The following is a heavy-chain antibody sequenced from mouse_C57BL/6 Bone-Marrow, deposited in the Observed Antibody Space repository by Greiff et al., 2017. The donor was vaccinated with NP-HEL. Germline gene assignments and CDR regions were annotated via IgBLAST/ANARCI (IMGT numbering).Heavy chain of an antibody. CDR2: IDPENGDT. CDR1: GFNIKDDY. V-gene: IGHV14-4*01. Sequence: VQLQQSGAELVRPGASVNLSCTASGFNIKDDYMHWVKQRPEQGLEWIGWIDPENGDTEYASKFQGKATITADTSSNTAYLQLSSLTSEDTAVYYCIYDGYYPFAYWGQGTLVTVSA. J-gene: IGHJ3*01. D-gene: IGHD2-3*01. CDR3: IYDGYYPFAY.